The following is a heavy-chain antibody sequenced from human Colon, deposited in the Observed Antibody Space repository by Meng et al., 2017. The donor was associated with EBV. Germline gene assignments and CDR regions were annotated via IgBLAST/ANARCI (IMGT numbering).Heavy chain of an antibody. V-gene: IGHV4-39*01. Sequence: QPALQESGPGLVKPSETLSLTCTVSGGSCSSNGYYWDWVRQPPGKGLECIGAIYHSGSTSYNPSLQSRVTMFVDTSKNQFSLMLTSVTATDTAVYYCARRRGGSGRDCWGQGTLVTVSS. CDR3: ARRRGGSGRDC. D-gene: IGHD3-10*01. J-gene: IGHJ4*02. CDR2: IYHSGST. CDR1: GGSCSSNGYY.